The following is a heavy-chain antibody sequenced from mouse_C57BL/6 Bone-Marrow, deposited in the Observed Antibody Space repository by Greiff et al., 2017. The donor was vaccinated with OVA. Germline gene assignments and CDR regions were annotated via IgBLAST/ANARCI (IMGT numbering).Heavy chain of an antibody. CDR1: GFTFSSYT. CDR3: SRGLPPYAMDY. Sequence: EVHLVESGGGLVKPGGSLKLSCAASGFTFSSYTMSWVRQTPEKRLEWVATISGGGGDTYYQDSVQGRFTISRDHAKNTLYLQKSRLRSEDTALYYCSRGLPPYAMDYWGQGTSVTVSS. J-gene: IGHJ4*01. V-gene: IGHV5-9*01. D-gene: IGHD2-4*01. CDR2: ISGGGGDT.